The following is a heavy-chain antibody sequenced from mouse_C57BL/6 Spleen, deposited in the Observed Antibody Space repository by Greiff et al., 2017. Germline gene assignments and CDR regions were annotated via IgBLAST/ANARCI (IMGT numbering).Heavy chain of an antibody. CDR3: LTGSWFAY. CDR1: GYTFTDYN. Sequence: VQLQQSGPELVKPGASVKIPCKASGYTFTDYNMDWVKQSHGKSLEWIGDINPNNGGTIYNQKFKGKATFTVDKASSTAYMELRSLTSEDTAVYYCLTGSWFAYWGQGTLVTVSA. V-gene: IGHV1-18*01. CDR2: INPNNGGT. J-gene: IGHJ3*01.